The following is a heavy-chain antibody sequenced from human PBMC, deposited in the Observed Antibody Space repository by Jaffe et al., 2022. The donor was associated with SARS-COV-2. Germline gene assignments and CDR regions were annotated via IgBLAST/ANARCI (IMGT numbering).Heavy chain of an antibody. V-gene: IGHV3-9*01. J-gene: IGHJ4*02. D-gene: IGHD3-22*01. Sequence: EVQLVESGGGLVQPGRSLRLSCAASGFTFDDYAMHWVRQAPGKGLDWVSGIGWNSGRIGYADSVKGRFTISRDNAKNSLYLQMSSLRAEDTALYYCAKAFQYYDNSGLGYYFDYWGQGILVTVSS. CDR1: GFTFDDYA. CDR2: IGWNSGRI. CDR3: AKAFQYYDNSGLGYYFDY.